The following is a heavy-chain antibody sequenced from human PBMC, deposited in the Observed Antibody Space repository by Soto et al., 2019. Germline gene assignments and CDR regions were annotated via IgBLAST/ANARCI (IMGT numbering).Heavy chain of an antibody. J-gene: IGHJ3*02. Sequence: SVMVSCKASGGTFSSYAISWVRQAPGQGLEWMGGIIPIFGTANYAQKFQGRVTITADESTSTAYMELSSLRSEDTAVYYCARERRPYYYDSSVLHDAYDIRGQRSTVTGS. V-gene: IGHV1-69*13. CDR3: ARERRPYYYDSSVLHDAYDI. CDR2: IIPIFGTA. D-gene: IGHD3-22*01. CDR1: GGTFSSYA.